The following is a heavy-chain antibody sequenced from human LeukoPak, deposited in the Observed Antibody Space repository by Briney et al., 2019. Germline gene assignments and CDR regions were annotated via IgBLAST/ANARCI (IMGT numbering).Heavy chain of an antibody. J-gene: IGHJ4*02. CDR2: IGTSGDT. CDR1: GFSFSSYD. D-gene: IGHD1-26*01. CDR3: AGGVGATRFDY. Sequence: AGSLPLSWAASGFSFSSYDMHWVRQVTGKGLEWVSAIGTSGDTYYPDSVKGRFTISRDNAKNSPYLQMNSLRAEDTAVYHCAGGVGATRFDYWGQGTLVTVSS. V-gene: IGHV3-13*01.